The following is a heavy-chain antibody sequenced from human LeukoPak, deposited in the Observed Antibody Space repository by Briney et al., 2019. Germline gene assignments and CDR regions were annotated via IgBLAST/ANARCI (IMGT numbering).Heavy chain of an antibody. CDR1: GGSFSGYY. Sequence: SETLSLTCGVYGGSFSGYYWNWIRQPPGKGLEWIGEINHSGSTNYSPSLKSRVTISVDTSKNQFSLKLNSVTAADTAVYYCASRPTPPYYYYYMDVWGKGTTVTVSS. CDR2: INHSGST. CDR3: ASRPTPPYYYYYMDV. V-gene: IGHV4-34*01. J-gene: IGHJ6*03. D-gene: IGHD4-23*01.